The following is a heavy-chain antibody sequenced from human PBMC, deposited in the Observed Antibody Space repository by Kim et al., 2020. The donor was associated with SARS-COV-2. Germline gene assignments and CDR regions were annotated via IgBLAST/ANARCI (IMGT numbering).Heavy chain of an antibody. CDR2: INGDGGLT. D-gene: IGHD3-10*01. CDR1: GFTFSSLA. Sequence: GGSLRLSCAASGFTFSSLAMTWLRQLPGKGLEWVSVINGDGGLTFYADSVKGRFTISRDNSKNTLYLQMNSLRADDTAVYYCAKAFHYGSGDMPNYFDYWGQGTLVTVSS. J-gene: IGHJ4*02. CDR3: AKAFHYGSGDMPNYFDY. V-gene: IGHV3-23*01.